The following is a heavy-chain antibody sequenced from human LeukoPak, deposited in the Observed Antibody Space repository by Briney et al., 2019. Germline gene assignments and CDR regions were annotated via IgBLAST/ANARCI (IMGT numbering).Heavy chain of an antibody. CDR1: GGSFSGHY. Sequence: SETLSLTCAVYGGSFSGHYWTWIRQPPGKGLEWIGEINHSGSTNYNPSLKSRVTISVDTSKNQFSLKLSSVTAADTAVYYCARPQVPAAMRGWFDPWGQGTLVTVSS. CDR3: ARPQVPAAMRGWFDP. D-gene: IGHD2-2*01. CDR2: INHSGST. J-gene: IGHJ5*02. V-gene: IGHV4-34*01.